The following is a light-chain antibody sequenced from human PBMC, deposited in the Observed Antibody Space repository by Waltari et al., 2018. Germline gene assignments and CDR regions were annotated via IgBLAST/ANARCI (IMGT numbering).Light chain of an antibody. CDR1: RLRTAY. J-gene: IGLJ3*02. V-gene: IGLV3-19*01. Sequence: SSELTQGPDVSVALGQTVKPPCPGDRLRTAYASLYQVKPGQAPVLVLFGKEKRPSGIPDRISGYSSGTTSSLTITGAQAEDEADYYCHSRKGSDNQVVFGGGTKLTVL. CDR2: GKE. CDR3: HSRKGSDNQVV.